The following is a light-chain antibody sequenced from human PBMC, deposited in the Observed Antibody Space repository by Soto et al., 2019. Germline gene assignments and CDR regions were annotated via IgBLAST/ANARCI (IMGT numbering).Light chain of an antibody. CDR1: SSNIGAGYD. V-gene: IGLV1-40*01. J-gene: IGLJ3*02. CDR3: AAWDDTLDAQV. CDR2: NNH. Sequence: QSVLTQPPSVSGAPGQSVTISCTGTSSNIGAGYDIHWYQQPPGTAPKLVIYNNHNRPSGVPDRFSGSKSGTSVSLAISGLRSDDEATYYCAAWDDTLDAQVFGGGTQLTVL.